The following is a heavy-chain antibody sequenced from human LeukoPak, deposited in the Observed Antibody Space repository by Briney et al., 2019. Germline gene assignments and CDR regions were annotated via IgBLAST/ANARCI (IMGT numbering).Heavy chain of an antibody. V-gene: IGHV4-34*01. D-gene: IGHD5-24*01. CDR3: ASTMATMGGYFDY. CDR2: INHSGST. J-gene: IGHJ4*02. Sequence: SETLSLTCAVYGGSFSGYYWSWIRQPPGKGLEWIGEINHSGSTNYNPSLKSRVTISVDTSKNQFSLKLSSVTAADTAVYYCASTMATMGGYFDYWGQGTLVTVSS. CDR1: GGSFSGYY.